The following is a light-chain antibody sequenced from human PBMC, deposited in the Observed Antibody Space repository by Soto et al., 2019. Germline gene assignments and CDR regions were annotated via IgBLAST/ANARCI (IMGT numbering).Light chain of an antibody. CDR1: QSISSW. V-gene: IGKV1-5*03. J-gene: IGKJ2*02. CDR2: KAS. Sequence: DIQMTQSPSTLSASVGDRVTITCRASQSISSWLAWYQQKPGKAPKLLIYKASNLESGVPSRFSGSASGTEFTLNISSLQPDDLATYYCQQYNGYSGTFGQGTKLEIK. CDR3: QQYNGYSGT.